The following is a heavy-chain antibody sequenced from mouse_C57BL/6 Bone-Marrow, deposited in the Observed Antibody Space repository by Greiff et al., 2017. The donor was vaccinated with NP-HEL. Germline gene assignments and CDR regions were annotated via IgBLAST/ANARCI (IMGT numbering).Heavy chain of an antibody. Sequence: EVRLVGSGGGLVKPGGSLKLSCAASGFTFSDYGMHWVRQAPEKGLEWVAYISSGSSTIYYADTVKGRFTISRDNAKNPLFLQMTSLRSEDTAMCYCARGGLRGGFAYWGQGTLVTVSA. V-gene: IGHV5-17*01. CDR3: ARGGLRGGFAY. CDR2: ISSGSSTI. J-gene: IGHJ3*01. CDR1: GFTFSDYG. D-gene: IGHD1-1*01.